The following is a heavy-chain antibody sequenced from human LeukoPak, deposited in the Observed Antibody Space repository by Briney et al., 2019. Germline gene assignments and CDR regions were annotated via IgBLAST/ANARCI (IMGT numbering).Heavy chain of an antibody. CDR3: ARSEYRFLEWLGIYLNWFDP. J-gene: IGHJ5*02. V-gene: IGHV1-8*01. CDR2: MNPNSGNT. CDR1: GYTFTSYD. D-gene: IGHD3-3*01. Sequence: ASVKVSCKASGYTFTSYDINWVRQATGQGLEWMGWMNPNSGNTGYAQKFQGRVTITTDESTSTAYMELSSLRSEDTAVYYCARSEYRFLEWLGIYLNWFDPWGQGTLVTVSS.